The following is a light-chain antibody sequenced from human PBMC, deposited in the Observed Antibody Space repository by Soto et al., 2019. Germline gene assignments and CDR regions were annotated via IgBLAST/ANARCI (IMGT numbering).Light chain of an antibody. Sequence: EVVMTQSPATLSVSPGERATLSCRASQSIGSYLAWYQQKPGQAPRLLINCASARATGIPARFSGSGSGTEVTLTISSMLSADVAVYSCQQQNNGPWVTFGQGTMLEIK. CDR2: CAS. J-gene: IGKJ2*01. CDR3: QQQNNGPWVT. V-gene: IGKV3-15*01. CDR1: QSIGSY.